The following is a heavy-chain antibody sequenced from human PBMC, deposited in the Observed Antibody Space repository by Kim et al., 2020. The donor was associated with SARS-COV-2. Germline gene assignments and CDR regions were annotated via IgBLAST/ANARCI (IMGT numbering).Heavy chain of an antibody. Sequence: GGSLRLSCAASGFTFSSYAMHWVRQAPGKGLEWVAVISYDGSNKYYADSVKGRFTISRDNSKNTLYLQMNSLRAEDTAVYYCARDRIVVVTGVMDYWGQG. CDR3: ARDRIVVVTGVMDY. D-gene: IGHD2-21*02. J-gene: IGHJ4*02. V-gene: IGHV3-30*04. CDR2: ISYDGSNK. CDR1: GFTFSSYA.